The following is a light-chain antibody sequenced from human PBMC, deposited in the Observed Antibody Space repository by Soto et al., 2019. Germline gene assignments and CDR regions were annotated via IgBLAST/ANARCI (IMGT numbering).Light chain of an antibody. CDR1: ESISTY. CDR3: QQNYGTPPT. V-gene: IGKV1-39*01. J-gene: IGKJ2*01. CDR2: AAS. Sequence: DIQMTQSPSSLSASVGDRLTITCRASESISTYLNWYQQMPGKAPKLLIFAASSLQSGVPSRFSGSGSGTDFTLTITSLQPEDFATYYCQQNYGTPPTFGPGTQLEMK.